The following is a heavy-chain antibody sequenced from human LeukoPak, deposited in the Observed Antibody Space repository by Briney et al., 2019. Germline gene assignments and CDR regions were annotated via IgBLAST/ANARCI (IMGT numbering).Heavy chain of an antibody. V-gene: IGHV4-4*07. Sequence: SETLSLTCTVSGGSISSYYWSWVRQPAGKGLEWIGRIYTSGSTNYNPSLKSRVTMSVDTSKNQFSLKLSSVTAADTAVYYCARDLSDFWSGYYRYNWFDPWGQGTLVTVSS. CDR3: ARDLSDFWSGYYRYNWFDP. CDR1: GGSISSYY. D-gene: IGHD3-3*01. J-gene: IGHJ5*02. CDR2: IYTSGST.